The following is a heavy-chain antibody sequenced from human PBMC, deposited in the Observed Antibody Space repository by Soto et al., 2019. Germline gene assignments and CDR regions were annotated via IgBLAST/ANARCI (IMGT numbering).Heavy chain of an antibody. D-gene: IGHD4-4*01. V-gene: IGHV3-30-3*01. J-gene: IGHJ4*02. CDR3: ARPHWGPDYITRPYDS. CDR1: GFTFSSYA. CDR2: ISYDGGEK. Sequence: QVQLVESGGGVVQPGRSLRLSCAASGFTFSSYAIHWVRQAPGKGLEWVAVISYDGGEKYYADPVKGRFTISRDNYKNTLYLQMNSLRPDDTAVYYCARPHWGPDYITRPYDSWGQGTLVTVSS.